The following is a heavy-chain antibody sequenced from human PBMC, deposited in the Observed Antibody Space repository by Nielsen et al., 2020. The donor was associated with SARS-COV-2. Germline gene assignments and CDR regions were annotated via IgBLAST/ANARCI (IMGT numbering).Heavy chain of an antibody. J-gene: IGHJ4*02. CDR3: ARGVGYGPPFDY. CDR1: GFTFSSYA. CDR2: IYSGGSST. D-gene: IGHD5-18*01. V-gene: IGHV3-23*03. Sequence: GGSLRLSCAASGFTFSSYAMSWVRQAPGKGLEWVSVIYSGGSSTYYADSVKGRFTISRDNSKNTLYLQMNSLRAEDTAVYYCARGVGYGPPFDYWGQGTLVTVSS.